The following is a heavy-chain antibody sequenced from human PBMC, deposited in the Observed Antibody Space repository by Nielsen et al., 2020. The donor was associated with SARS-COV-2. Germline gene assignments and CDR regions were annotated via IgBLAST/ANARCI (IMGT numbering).Heavy chain of an antibody. CDR1: GFTFSSYG. CDR3: AKAFRSSDWVRAATDI. Sequence: GESLKISCVASGFTFSSYGIHWVRQAPGKGLEWVSGIIGSGGRTHYADSVEGRFIISRDNSKNTLYLQMNSLRAEDTAVYYCAKAFRSSDWVRAATDIWGQGTLVTVSS. V-gene: IGHV3-23*01. J-gene: IGHJ4*02. D-gene: IGHD6-25*01. CDR2: IIGSGGRT.